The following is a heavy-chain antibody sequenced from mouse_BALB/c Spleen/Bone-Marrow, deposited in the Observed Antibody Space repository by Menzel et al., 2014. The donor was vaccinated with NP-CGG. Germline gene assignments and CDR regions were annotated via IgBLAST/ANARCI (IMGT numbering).Heavy chain of an antibody. V-gene: IGHV1-5*01. Sequence: SGTVLARPGASVKMSCKASGYTFTSFWMHWVKQRPGQGLEWIGAVYPGNNDTNYNQNFKGKAKLTAVTSTSTAYMEFSSLTNEDSAVYYWARYFYGGRDWDFDDWGAGTTVTVSS. J-gene: IGHJ1*01. D-gene: IGHD1-1*01. CDR3: ARYFYGGRDWDFDD. CDR2: VYPGNNDT. CDR1: GYTFTSFW.